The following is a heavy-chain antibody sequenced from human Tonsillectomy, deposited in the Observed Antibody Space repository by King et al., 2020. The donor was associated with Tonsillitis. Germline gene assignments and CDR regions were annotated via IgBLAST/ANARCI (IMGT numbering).Heavy chain of an antibody. Sequence: DEQLVQSGAEVKKPGESLKISCKGSGYSFTNYWIGWVRQKPGKGLEWMGLIYPGDSDTTYSPSFQGHVTISADKSISTAYLQWSSLKASDTAMYFCARQSANMVAGTASDSWGQGTQVTVSS. V-gene: IGHV5-51*01. CDR3: ARQSANMVAGTASDS. D-gene: IGHD6-19*01. CDR2: IYPGDSDT. CDR1: GYSFTNYW. J-gene: IGHJ4*02.